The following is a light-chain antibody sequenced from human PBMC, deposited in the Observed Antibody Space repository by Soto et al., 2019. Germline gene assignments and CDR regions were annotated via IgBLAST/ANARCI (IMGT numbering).Light chain of an antibody. V-gene: IGLV2-8*01. Sequence: QSALTQPPSASGSPGQSVTISCTGTSSDVGGYNYVSWYQQHPGKAPKLMIYDVSKRPSGVPDRFSGSKSGNTASLTVSEPQAEDEADYYCSSYAGSNNVFGTGTKVTVL. J-gene: IGLJ1*01. CDR2: DVS. CDR1: SSDVGGYNY. CDR3: SSYAGSNNV.